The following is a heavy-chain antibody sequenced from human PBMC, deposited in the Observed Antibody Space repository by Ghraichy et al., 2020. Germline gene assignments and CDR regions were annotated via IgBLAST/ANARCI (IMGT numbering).Heavy chain of an antibody. CDR2: IYYSGST. Sequence: SETLSLTCTVSGGSISSSSYYWGWIRQPPGQGLEWIGSIYYSGSTYYNPSLKSRVTISVDTSKNQFSLKLSSVTAADTAVYYCARPDYYDSSGYYWSQGTLVTVSS. D-gene: IGHD3-22*01. J-gene: IGHJ4*02. CDR1: GGSISSSSYY. CDR3: ARPDYYDSSGYY. V-gene: IGHV4-39*01.